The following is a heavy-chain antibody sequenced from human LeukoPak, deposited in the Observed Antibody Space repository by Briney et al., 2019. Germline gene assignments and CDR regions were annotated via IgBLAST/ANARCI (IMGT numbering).Heavy chain of an antibody. Sequence: SETLSLTCTVSGGSISTGGYYWSWIRQHPGKGLEWIGNIYYSGSTYYSPSLKSRVTMSVDTSKNQFSLTLISVTAADTAVYFCARAAPNYYDSSGSLRNSYFDYWGQGTLVTVSS. J-gene: IGHJ4*02. CDR2: IYYSGST. CDR1: GGSISTGGYY. D-gene: IGHD3-22*01. V-gene: IGHV4-31*03. CDR3: ARAAPNYYDSSGSLRNSYFDY.